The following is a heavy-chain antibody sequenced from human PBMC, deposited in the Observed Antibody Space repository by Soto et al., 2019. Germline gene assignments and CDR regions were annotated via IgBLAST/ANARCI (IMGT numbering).Heavy chain of an antibody. CDR2: ISYSGNT. Sequence: SETLSLTCTVSGGSFSGGGYYWSWIRQHPGKGLEWMGYISYSGNTKYKPSLQSRITISVDTSENQFSLRLTSVTAADTAIYFCARTSIFGVVLNAFDIWGQGTLVTVSS. D-gene: IGHD3-3*01. J-gene: IGHJ3*02. CDR3: ARTSIFGVVLNAFDI. V-gene: IGHV4-31*03. CDR1: GGSFSGGGYY.